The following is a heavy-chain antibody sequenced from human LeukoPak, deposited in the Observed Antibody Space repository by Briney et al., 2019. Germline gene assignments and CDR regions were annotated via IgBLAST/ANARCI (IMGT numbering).Heavy chain of an antibody. D-gene: IGHD1-26*01. CDR3: ATSLIVGANADY. CDR1: GFTFSSYG. CDR2: IWYDGSNK. V-gene: IGHV3-33*01. Sequence: GGSLRLSCAASGFTFSSYGMHWVRQAPGKGLEWVAVIWYDGSNKYYADSVKGRFTISRDNSKNTLYLQMNSLRAEDTAVYYCATSLIVGANADYWGQGTLVTVSS. J-gene: IGHJ4*02.